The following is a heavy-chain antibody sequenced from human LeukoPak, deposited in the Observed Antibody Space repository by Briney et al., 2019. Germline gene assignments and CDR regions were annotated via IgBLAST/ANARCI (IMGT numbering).Heavy chain of an antibody. J-gene: IGHJ6*03. V-gene: IGHV3-21*01. CDR3: ARAQGRYYYYMDV. Sequence: GGSLRLSCTASGFTFSSYSMNWVRQAPGKGLEWVSSISTSSSYIYYADSVKGRFTISRDNAKNSLYLQMNSLRAVDTAVYYCARAQGRYYYYMDVWGKGTTVTVSS. CDR1: GFTFSSYS. D-gene: IGHD1-26*01. CDR2: ISTSSSYI.